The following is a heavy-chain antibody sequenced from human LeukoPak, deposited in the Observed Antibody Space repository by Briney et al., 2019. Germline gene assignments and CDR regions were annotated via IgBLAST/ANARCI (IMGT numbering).Heavy chain of an antibody. Sequence: ASVKVSCKASGYTFTSYGISWVRQAPGQGLEWMGWISAYNGNTNYAQKLQGRVTITADESTSTAYMELSSLRSEDTAVYYCARAQTPLITIEPTYYYYMDVWGKGTTVTISS. V-gene: IGHV1-18*01. CDR3: ARAQTPLITIEPTYYYYMDV. D-gene: IGHD3-9*01. CDR2: ISAYNGNT. CDR1: GYTFTSYG. J-gene: IGHJ6*03.